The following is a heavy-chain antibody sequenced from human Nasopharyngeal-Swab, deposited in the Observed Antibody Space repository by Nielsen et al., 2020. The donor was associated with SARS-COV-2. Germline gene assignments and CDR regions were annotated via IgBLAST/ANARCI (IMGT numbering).Heavy chain of an antibody. CDR1: GFTFSSYW. Sequence: GESLKISCAASGFTFSSYWMSWARQAPGKGLEWVSYISSSSSYTNYADSVKGRFTISRDNAKNSLYLQMNSLRAEDTAVYYCARGPHSSRGYYGMDVWGQGTTVTVSS. V-gene: IGHV3-11*05. CDR2: ISSSSSYT. J-gene: IGHJ6*02. CDR3: ARGPHSSRGYYGMDV. D-gene: IGHD6-13*01.